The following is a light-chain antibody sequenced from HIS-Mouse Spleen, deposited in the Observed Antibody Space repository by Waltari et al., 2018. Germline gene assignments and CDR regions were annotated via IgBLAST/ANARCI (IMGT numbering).Light chain of an antibody. CDR3: SSYTSSSFNVV. V-gene: IGLV2-14*03. CDR2: DVS. CDR1: ISDVGGDHY. Sequence: QSALTQPASVSGSPVQSSPISCTGPISDVGGDHYVSWYQQPPGKAPKLMIYDVSNRPSGVSNRFSGSKSGNTASLTISGLQAEDEADYYCSSYTSSSFNVVFGGGTKLTVL. J-gene: IGLJ2*01.